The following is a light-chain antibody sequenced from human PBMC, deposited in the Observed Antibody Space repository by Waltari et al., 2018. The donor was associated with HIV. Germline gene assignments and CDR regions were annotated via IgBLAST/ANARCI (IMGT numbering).Light chain of an antibody. CDR2: GNN. Sequence: QSVLTQPPSVSGAPGQRVTISCTGSRSNIGTGYDVHWYQHLPGTAPKLLIYGNNNRPSGGPDRFSGSKSVTSASLAITGLPAEDEADYYCQSYDISLSAVFGGGTKLTVL. CDR3: QSYDISLSAV. V-gene: IGLV1-40*01. CDR1: RSNIGTGYD. J-gene: IGLJ3*02.